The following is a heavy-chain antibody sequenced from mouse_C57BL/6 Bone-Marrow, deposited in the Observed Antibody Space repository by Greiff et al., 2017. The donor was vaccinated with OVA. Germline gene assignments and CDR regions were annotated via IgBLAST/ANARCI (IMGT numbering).Heavy chain of an antibody. V-gene: IGHV1-18*01. CDR1: GYTFTDYN. J-gene: IGHJ2*01. CDR2: INPNNGGT. D-gene: IGHD2-5*01. CDR3: ARRYYSNYEYYFDY. Sequence: VQLQQSGPELVKPGASVKIPCKASGYTFTDYNMDWVKQSHGKSLEWIGDINPNNGGTIYNQKFKGKATLTVDKSSSTAYMELRSLTSEDTAVYYCARRYYSNYEYYFDYWGQGTTLTVSS.